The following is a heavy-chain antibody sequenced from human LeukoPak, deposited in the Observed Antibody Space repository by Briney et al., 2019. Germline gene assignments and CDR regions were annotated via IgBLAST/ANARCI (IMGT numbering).Heavy chain of an antibody. CDR1: GGSISSYY. CDR2: VYYTGST. J-gene: IGHJ3*01. D-gene: IGHD6-13*01. Sequence: SETLSLTCTISGGSISSYYWSWVRQPPGKGLEWIGFVYYTGSTNYSPSLKSRVTISVDTSKNQFSLKLRSVTAADTAVYYCARISSSNWYNERGAFDVWGQGTMVTVSS. V-gene: IGHV4-59*01. CDR3: ARISSSNWYNERGAFDV.